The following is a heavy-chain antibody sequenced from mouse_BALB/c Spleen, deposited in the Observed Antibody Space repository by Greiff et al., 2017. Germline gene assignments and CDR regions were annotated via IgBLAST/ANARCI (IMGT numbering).Heavy chain of an antibody. D-gene: IGHD1-1*01. J-gene: IGHJ1*01. CDR2: ISSGSSTI. V-gene: IGHV5-17*02. CDR3: ARVPHYYGSSSWYFDV. Sequence: EVKLVESGGGLVQPGGSRKLSCAASGFTFSSFGMHWVRQAPEKGLEWVAYISSGSSTIYYADTVKGRFTISRDNPKKTLYLQMSSLKSEDTAMYYCARVPHYYGSSSWYFDVWGAGTTVTVSS. CDR1: GFTFSSFG.